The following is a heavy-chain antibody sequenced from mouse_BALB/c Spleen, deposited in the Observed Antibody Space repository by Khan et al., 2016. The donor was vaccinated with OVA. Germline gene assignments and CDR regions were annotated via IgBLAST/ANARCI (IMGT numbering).Heavy chain of an antibody. CDR1: GFSLTSYG. CDR2: IWSYGST. J-gene: IGHJ1*01. V-gene: IGHV2-4*02. D-gene: IGHD2-4*01. Sequence: QVQLQQSGPGLVQPSQNLSITCTVSGFSLTSYGVHWVRQPPGKGLEWLGVIWSYGSTDYNAAFISRLSISKDNSKSQVFFKMNSLQADDTAIYYCARFYDYEGYFDDWGAGTTVTVSA. CDR3: ARFYDYEGYFDD.